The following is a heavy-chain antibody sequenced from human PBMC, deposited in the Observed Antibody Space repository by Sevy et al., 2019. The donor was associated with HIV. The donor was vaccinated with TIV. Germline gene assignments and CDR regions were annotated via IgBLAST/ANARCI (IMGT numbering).Heavy chain of an antibody. V-gene: IGHV5-51*01. CDR2: IYPGDSDT. CDR1: GYSFTSYW. CDR3: ARLGSDHMIVVVTTTSYAFDI. D-gene: IGHD3-22*01. Sequence: GESLKISCKGSGYSFTSYWIGWVRQMPGKGLEWMGIIYPGDSDTRYSPSFQGQVTISADKSISTAYLQWSSLKASDTAMYYCARLGSDHMIVVVTTTSYAFDIWGQGTMVTVSS. J-gene: IGHJ3*02.